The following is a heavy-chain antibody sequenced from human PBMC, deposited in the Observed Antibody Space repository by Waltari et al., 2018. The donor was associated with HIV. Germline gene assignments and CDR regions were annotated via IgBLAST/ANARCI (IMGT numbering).Heavy chain of an antibody. CDR1: GFTFSSYW. Sequence: EVQLVESGGGLVQPGGSLRLSYAASGFTFSSYWLHWVRQAPGKGLVWVSRINSDGSSTSYADSVKGRFTISRDNAKNTLYLQMNSLRAEDTAVYYCARGGGLLGAFDIWGQGTMVTVSS. CDR3: ARGGGLLGAFDI. D-gene: IGHD2-15*01. V-gene: IGHV3-74*01. J-gene: IGHJ3*02. CDR2: INSDGSST.